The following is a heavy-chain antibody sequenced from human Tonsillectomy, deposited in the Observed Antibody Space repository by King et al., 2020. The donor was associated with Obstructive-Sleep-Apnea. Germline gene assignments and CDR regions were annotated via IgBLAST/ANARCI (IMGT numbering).Heavy chain of an antibody. J-gene: IGHJ2*01. CDR3: ARVPLSYYGSGSNWYFDL. D-gene: IGHD3-10*01. Sequence: VQLQQWGAGLLKPSEILSLTCAVYGGAFSDYYCSWIRQPPGMGLEWIGEINQSGSTSYSPSLKSRVTISVDTSKNQFSLKLSSVTAADTAVYYCARVPLSYYGSGSNWYFDLWGRGTLVTVSS. CDR2: INQSGST. V-gene: IGHV4-34*01. CDR1: GGAFSDYY.